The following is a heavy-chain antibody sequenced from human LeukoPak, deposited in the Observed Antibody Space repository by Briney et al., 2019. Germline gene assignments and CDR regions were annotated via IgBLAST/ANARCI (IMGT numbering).Heavy chain of an antibody. CDR3: ARLDFRDGDYVFWY. J-gene: IGHJ4*02. D-gene: IGHD4-17*01. V-gene: IGHV4-59*08. CDR1: GGSISSYY. Sequence: KPSETLSLTCTVSGGSISSYYWSWIRQPPGKELEWIGYIYYSGGTNYNPSLKSRVSISVDTSESQFSLILRSVTAADTAVYYCARLDFRDGDYVFWYWGQGTLVTVSS. CDR2: IYYSGGT.